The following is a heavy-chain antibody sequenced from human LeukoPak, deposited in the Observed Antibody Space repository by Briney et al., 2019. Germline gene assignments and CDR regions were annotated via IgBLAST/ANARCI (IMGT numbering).Heavy chain of an antibody. CDR3: ARAPMVRGVYYYYMDV. CDR2: INHSGST. CDR1: GGSFSGYY. D-gene: IGHD3-10*01. J-gene: IGHJ6*03. Sequence: SETLSLTCAVYGGSFSGYYWGWIRQSPGKGLEWIGEINHSGSTNYNPSLKSRVTISVDTSKNQFSLKLSSVTAADTAVYYCARAPMVRGVYYYYMDVWGKGTTVTISS. V-gene: IGHV4-34*01.